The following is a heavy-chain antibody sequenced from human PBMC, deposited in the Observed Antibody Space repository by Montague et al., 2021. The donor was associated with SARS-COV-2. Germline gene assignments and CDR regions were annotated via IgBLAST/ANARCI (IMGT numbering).Heavy chain of an antibody. J-gene: IGHJ3*02. CDR3: ARMYSSGWYENDAFDI. Sequence: SLRLSCAASGFTFSSHWMSWVRQAPGKGLEWVANIKQDGSEKYYVDSVKGRFTISRDNAKNSLYLQMNSLRAEDTAVYYCARMYSSGWYENDAFDIWGQGTMVTVSS. D-gene: IGHD6-19*01. CDR2: IKQDGSEK. CDR1: GFTFSSHW. V-gene: IGHV3-7*01.